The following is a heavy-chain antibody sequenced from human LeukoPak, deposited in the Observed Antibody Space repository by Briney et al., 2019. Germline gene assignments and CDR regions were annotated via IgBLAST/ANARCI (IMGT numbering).Heavy chain of an antibody. Sequence: GGSLRLSCAASGFTFNNNYMIWVRQAPGKGVEWVSLIYSGGTTYYADSVKGRFTISRDNSKNTLYLQMNSLRAEDTAVYYCARVEGDYYYYYYMDVWGKGTTVTVSS. CDR1: GFTFNNNY. CDR3: ARVEGDYYYYYYMDV. D-gene: IGHD2-21*02. V-gene: IGHV3-53*01. CDR2: IYSGGTT. J-gene: IGHJ6*03.